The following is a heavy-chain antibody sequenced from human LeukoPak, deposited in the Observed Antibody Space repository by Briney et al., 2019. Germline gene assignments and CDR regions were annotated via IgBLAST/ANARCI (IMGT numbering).Heavy chain of an antibody. J-gene: IGHJ5*02. CDR1: GFTFDDYA. V-gene: IGHV3-43*02. CDR2: ISGDGCST. CDR3: AKGLMGSGYYNWFDP. Sequence: AGGSLRLSCAASGFTFDDYAMHWVRQAPGKGLEWVSLISGDGCSTYYADFVKGRFTISRDNSKNSLYLQMNSLRTEDTAFYYCAKGLMGSGYYNWFDPWGQGTLVIVSS. D-gene: IGHD3-3*01.